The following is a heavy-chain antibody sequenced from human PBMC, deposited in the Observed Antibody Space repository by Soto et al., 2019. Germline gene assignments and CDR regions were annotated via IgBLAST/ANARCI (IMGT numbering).Heavy chain of an antibody. J-gene: IGHJ4*02. CDR2: LNAGNGYT. CDR1: GYTFTSYA. Sequence: ASVKVSCKASGYTFTSYAIHWVRQAPGQRLEWMGWLNAGNGYTRYSQKFQGRVTITRDASASTAYMELGSLRSEDTAVYYCARGEGSTSTSFHFDYWGQGTLVTVSS. V-gene: IGHV1-3*01. D-gene: IGHD2-2*01. CDR3: ARGEGSTSTSFHFDY.